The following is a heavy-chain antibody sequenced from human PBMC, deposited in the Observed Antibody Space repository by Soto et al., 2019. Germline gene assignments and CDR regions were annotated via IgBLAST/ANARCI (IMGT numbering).Heavy chain of an antibody. J-gene: IGHJ6*02. D-gene: IGHD3-10*01. CDR2: IYWDDDE. V-gene: IGHV2-5*02. CDR3: VRNWRYYGGDYYYGMDA. CDR1: GFSLNTGGVG. Sequence: ITLKESGPPLVKPTQTLTLTCTFSGFSLNTGGVGVGWVRQPRGKAMEWLALIYWDDDERYRPSLRSRLNITKDTINNQVVLTMTNMDPEDTATYYCVRNWRYYGGDYYYGMDAWGQGTTVTASS.